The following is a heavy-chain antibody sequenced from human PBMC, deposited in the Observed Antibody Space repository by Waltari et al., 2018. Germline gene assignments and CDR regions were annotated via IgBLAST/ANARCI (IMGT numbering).Heavy chain of an antibody. V-gene: IGHV4-38-2*02. J-gene: IGHJ4*02. Sequence: VQLVQSGAEVKKPGATVKISCKASGYTFTDYYMHWVQQAPGKGLEWIGGIYYSGSTYYNPSLKSRVTISVDTSKNQFSLKLSSVTAADTAVYYCARDWGYSSSWYGYWGQGTLVTVSS. CDR1: GYTFTDYY. D-gene: IGHD6-13*01. CDR3: ARDWGYSSSWYGY. CDR2: IYYSGST.